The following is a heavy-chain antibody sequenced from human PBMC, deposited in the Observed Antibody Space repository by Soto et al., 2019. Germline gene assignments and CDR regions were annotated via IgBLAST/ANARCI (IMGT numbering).Heavy chain of an antibody. CDR3: AKGLTMVRGVGYYYFDY. V-gene: IGHV3-23*01. CDR2: ISGSGGST. CDR1: GFTFSSYA. D-gene: IGHD3-10*01. Sequence: EVQLLESGGGLVQPGGSLRLSCAASGFTFSSYAMSWVRQAPGKGLEWVSAISGSGGSTYYADSVKGRFTISRDNSKNTLYLQRNSLRAEDTAVYYCAKGLTMVRGVGYYYFDYWGQGTLVTVSS. J-gene: IGHJ4*02.